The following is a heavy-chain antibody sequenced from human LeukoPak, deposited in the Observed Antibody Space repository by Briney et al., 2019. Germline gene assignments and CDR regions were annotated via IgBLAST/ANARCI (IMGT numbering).Heavy chain of an antibody. D-gene: IGHD2-21*01. CDR3: ARITFVVEGYGMDV. J-gene: IGHJ6*02. CDR2: IHYSGGIT. V-gene: IGHV4-59*08. CDR1: GGSISSYY. Sequence: SETLSLTCTVSGGSISSYYWSWIRQPPGKGLEWIGYIHYSGGITYYNLSLKSGVTISLDTSKHRFSLSLGSVTAAATAVYYCARITFVVEGYGMDVWGQGTKVTVSS.